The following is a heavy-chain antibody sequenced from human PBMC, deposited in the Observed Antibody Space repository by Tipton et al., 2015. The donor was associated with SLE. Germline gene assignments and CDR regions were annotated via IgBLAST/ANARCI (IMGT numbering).Heavy chain of an antibody. CDR3: ARHFGWSFDV. CDR2: IYPSGSI. D-gene: IGHD2-15*01. V-gene: IGHV4-4*07. J-gene: IGHJ3*01. Sequence: TLSLTCTVSGDSISSHYWSWVRQPAGKGLEWIGRIYPSGSINYNPSLKSRVSMSVDTSKNQFSLKLSSVTAADTAVYYCARHFGWSFDVWGQGTMVTVSS. CDR1: GDSISSHY.